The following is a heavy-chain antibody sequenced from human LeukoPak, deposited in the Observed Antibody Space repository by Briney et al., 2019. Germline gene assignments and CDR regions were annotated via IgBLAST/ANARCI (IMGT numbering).Heavy chain of an antibody. J-gene: IGHJ5*02. CDR2: ISYDGSNK. CDR1: GFTFSSYG. D-gene: IGHD6-19*01. V-gene: IGHV3-30*18. CDR3: AKDWRSSGWLDWFDP. Sequence: GGSLRLSCAASGFTFSSYGMHWVRQAPGKGLEWVAVISYDGSNKYYADSVKGRFTISRDNSKDTLYLQMNSLRAEDTAVYYCAKDWRSSGWLDWFDPWGQGTLVTVSS.